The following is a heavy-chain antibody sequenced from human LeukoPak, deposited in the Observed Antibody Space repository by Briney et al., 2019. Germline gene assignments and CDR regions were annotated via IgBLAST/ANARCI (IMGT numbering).Heavy chain of an antibody. D-gene: IGHD1-26*01. CDR2: IYYSGST. CDR1: GGSISSSSYY. CDR3: AIIVGACFDY. V-gene: IGHV4-39*01. Sequence: PSETLSLTCTVSGGSISSSSYYWGWIRQPPGKGLEWIGSIYYSGSTYYNPSLKSRVTISVETSKNQLSLKLSSVTAADTAVYYCAIIVGACFDYWGQGTLVTVSS. J-gene: IGHJ4*02.